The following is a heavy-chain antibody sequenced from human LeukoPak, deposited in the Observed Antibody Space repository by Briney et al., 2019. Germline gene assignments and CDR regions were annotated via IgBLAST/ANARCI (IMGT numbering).Heavy chain of an antibody. V-gene: IGHV1-8*02. J-gene: IGHJ5*02. CDR1: GYTFTSYG. Sequence: ASVKVSCKASGYTFTSYGISWVRQAPGQGLERMGWISAYNGNTGYAQKFQGRVTMTRNTSISTAYMELSSLRSEDTAVYYCARGPSRRGVVVTPTRRGRLNWFDPWGQGTLVTVSS. D-gene: IGHD3-22*01. CDR2: ISAYNGNT. CDR3: ARGPSRRGVVVTPTRRGRLNWFDP.